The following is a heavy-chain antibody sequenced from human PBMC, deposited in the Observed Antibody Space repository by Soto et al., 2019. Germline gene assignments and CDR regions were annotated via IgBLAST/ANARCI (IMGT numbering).Heavy chain of an antibody. CDR2: IYYSGST. Sequence: QVQLQESGPGLVKPSETLSLTCTVSGGSISSYYWSWIRQPPGKGLEWIGYIYYSGSTNYNPSLYSRVPMTVDTSKRPSSLQLTSVTAADTAVYDCAGELFGRSVWFDPWGQGTLVTVSS. D-gene: IGHD3-10*01. V-gene: IGHV4-59*01. CDR1: GGSISSYY. J-gene: IGHJ5*02. CDR3: AGELFGRSVWFDP.